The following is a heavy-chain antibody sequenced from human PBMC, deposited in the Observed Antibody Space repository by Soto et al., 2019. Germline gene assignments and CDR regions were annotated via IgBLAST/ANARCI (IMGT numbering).Heavy chain of an antibody. V-gene: IGHV4-39*01. D-gene: IGHD6-13*01. CDR2: IYYSGST. CDR1: GGSISSSSYY. J-gene: IGHJ4*02. CDR3: ARRGGWRQQLVPFDY. Sequence: QLQLQESGPGLVKPSETLSLTCTVSGGSISSSSYYWGWIRQPPGKGLEWIGSIYYSGSTYYNPSLKSRVTISVDTSKNQFSLKLSSVTAADTAVYYCARRGGWRQQLVPFDYWGQGTLVTVSS.